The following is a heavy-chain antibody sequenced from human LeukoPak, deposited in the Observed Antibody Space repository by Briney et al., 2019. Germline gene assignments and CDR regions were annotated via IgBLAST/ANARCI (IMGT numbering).Heavy chain of an antibody. CDR2: TSSSSSYI. Sequence: TGGSLRLSCAASGFTFSSYSMNWVRQAPGKGLEWVSSTSSSSSYIYYADSVKGRFTISRDNAKNSLYLQMNSLRAEDTAVYYCARDTSDDSSGYYHYYYYSGMDVWGQGTTVTVSS. J-gene: IGHJ6*02. D-gene: IGHD3-22*01. CDR3: ARDTSDDSSGYYHYYYYSGMDV. CDR1: GFTFSSYS. V-gene: IGHV3-21*01.